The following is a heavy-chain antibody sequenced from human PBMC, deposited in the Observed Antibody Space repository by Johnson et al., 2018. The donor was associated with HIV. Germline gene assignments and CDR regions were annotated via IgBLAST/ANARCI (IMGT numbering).Heavy chain of an antibody. J-gene: IGHJ3*02. V-gene: IGHV3-30-3*02. CDR2: ISYDGSNK. CDR3: AKKGGRYISSDDAFDI. Sequence: QVQLVESGGGVVQPGRSLRLSCAASGFTFSSYAMHWVRQAPGKGLEWVAVISYDGSNKYYADSVKGRFTISRDNSKNTLYLQMNSLRAEDTAVYYCAKKGGRYISSDDAFDIWGQGTMVTVSS. CDR1: GFTFSSYA. D-gene: IGHD6-6*01.